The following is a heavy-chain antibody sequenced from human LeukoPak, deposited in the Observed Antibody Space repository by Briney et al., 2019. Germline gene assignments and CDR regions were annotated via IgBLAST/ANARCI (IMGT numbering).Heavy chain of an antibody. CDR3: SRHIAAAGNNWFDP. CDR2: MSPNSGNT. V-gene: IGHV1-8*01. D-gene: IGHD6-13*01. CDR1: GYTFTSYD. J-gene: IGHJ5*02. Sequence: GASEKVSCKASGYTFTSYDIHWVRQATGQGLEWMGWMSPNSGNTGYAQKFQGRVTMTRNTSISTAYMELSSLRSEDTAVYYCSRHIAAAGNNWFDPWGQGTLVTVSS.